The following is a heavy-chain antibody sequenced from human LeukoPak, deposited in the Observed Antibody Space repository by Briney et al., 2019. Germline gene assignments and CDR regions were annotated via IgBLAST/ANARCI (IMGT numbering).Heavy chain of an antibody. J-gene: IGHJ4*02. V-gene: IGHV3-7*05. D-gene: IGHD3-22*01. Sequence: GGSLRLSCAASGFTFNTYWMSWVRQAPGKGPERVANIKQDGGEKHYVDSVKGRFTISRDNAESSLYLQMNSLRAEDTAVYYCAKETYYYDSSGYSDYWGQGTLVTVSS. CDR1: GFTFNTYW. CDR2: IKQDGGEK. CDR3: AKETYYYDSSGYSDY.